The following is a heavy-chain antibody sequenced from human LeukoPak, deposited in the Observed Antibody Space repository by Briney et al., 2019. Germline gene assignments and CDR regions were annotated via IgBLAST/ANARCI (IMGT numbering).Heavy chain of an antibody. CDR3: ARDLYVPAAITHHYYYYGMDV. CDR1: GGTFSSYA. J-gene: IGHJ6*02. Sequence: SVKVSCKASGGTFSSYAISWVRQAPGQGLAWMGGIIPIFGTANYAQKFQGRVTITADESTSTAYMELSSLRSEDTAVYYCARDLYVPAAITHHYYYYGMDVWGQGTTVTVSS. D-gene: IGHD2-2*01. CDR2: IIPIFGTA. V-gene: IGHV1-69*13.